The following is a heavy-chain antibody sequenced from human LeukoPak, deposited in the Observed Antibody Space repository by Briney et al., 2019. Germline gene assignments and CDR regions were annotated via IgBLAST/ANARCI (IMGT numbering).Heavy chain of an antibody. V-gene: IGHV3-30*04. CDR2: ILEDGRYQ. CDR1: GFTFSNDI. CDR3: ARVRWGGLYYFDY. J-gene: IGHJ4*02. D-gene: IGHD3-16*01. Sequence: GGSLRLSCAASGFTFSNDIMHWVRQAPGKGLDWVAVILEDGRYQSYADSVKGRFTISRDNSKNTLYLQMNSLRAEDTAVYYCARVRWGGLYYFDYWGQGTLVTVSS.